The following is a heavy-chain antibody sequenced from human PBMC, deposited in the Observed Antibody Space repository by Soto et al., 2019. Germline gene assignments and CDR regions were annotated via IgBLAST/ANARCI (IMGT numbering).Heavy chain of an antibody. CDR1: GFTFTNYA. CDR2: ISASGGLK. D-gene: IGHD1-26*01. V-gene: IGHV3-23*01. J-gene: IGHJ5*02. CDR3: AREVGAPSGWLDP. Sequence: EVQLSESGGDLRQPGVSLRLSCAASGFTFTNYAMTWVRQTPGKGLEWVSGISASGGLKYYPDSVRGRFTVSRDNSKNILYLQMDMLRDEDTALYYCAREVGAPSGWLDPWGQGTQVT.